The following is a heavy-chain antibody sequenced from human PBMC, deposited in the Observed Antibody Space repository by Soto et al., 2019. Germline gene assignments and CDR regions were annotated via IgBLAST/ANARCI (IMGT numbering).Heavy chain of an antibody. CDR1: GYTFNSYY. J-gene: IGHJ4*02. CDR3: ARVGSVGATRYLDY. V-gene: IGHV1-46*02. CDR2: INPSGGST. Sequence: GASVKVSCKASGYTFNSYYMHWVRQAPGQGLEWMSMINPSGGSTTYAQKLQGRITMTRDTSTSTVFLELSGLRYEDTAVYYCARVGSVGATRYLDYWGQGSLVTRLL. D-gene: IGHD1-26*01.